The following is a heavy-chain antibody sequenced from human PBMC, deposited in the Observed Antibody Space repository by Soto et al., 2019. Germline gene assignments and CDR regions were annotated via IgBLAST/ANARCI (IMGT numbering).Heavy chain of an antibody. CDR1: GFTFSSYG. CDR2: IWYDGSNK. J-gene: IGHJ4*02. D-gene: IGHD3-10*01. CDR3: ARDPRPYYYGSGSYFMVY. Sequence: GSLRLSCAASGFTFSSYGMHWVRQAPGKGLEWVAVIWYDGSNKYYADSVKGRFTISRDNSKNTLYLQMNSLRAEDTAVYYCARDPRPYYYGSGSYFMVYWGQGTLVTVSS. V-gene: IGHV3-33*01.